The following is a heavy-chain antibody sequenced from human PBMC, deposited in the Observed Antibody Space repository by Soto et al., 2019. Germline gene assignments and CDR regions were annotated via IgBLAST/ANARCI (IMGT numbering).Heavy chain of an antibody. V-gene: IGHV5-51*01. J-gene: IGHJ6*02. CDR3: ARNSLTGYYNYYYSMDV. CDR1: GYSFSSYW. D-gene: IGHD3-9*01. Sequence: GESLKISCKSSGYSFSSYWIAWVRLMPGKGPEWMGSIYPDDSDTKYSPSFQGQVTISADKSISAAYLQWSSLKASDTAIYYCARNSLTGYYNYYYSMDVWGQGTTVTVSS. CDR2: IYPDDSDT.